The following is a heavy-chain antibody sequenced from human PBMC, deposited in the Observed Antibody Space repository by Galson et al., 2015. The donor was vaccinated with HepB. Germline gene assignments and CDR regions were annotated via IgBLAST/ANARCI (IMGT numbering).Heavy chain of an antibody. CDR3: ARPAGVAVAGTPRMGAFAY. V-gene: IGHV1-69*01. CDR2: IIPIFGTA. J-gene: IGHJ4*02. Sequence: SCKASGGTFSSYAFSWVRQAPGQGLECMGGIIPIFGTANYAQKFQGRVTITADESTSTAYMELSSLRSEDTALYHCARPAGVAVAGTPRMGAFAYWGQGTLVTVS. D-gene: IGHD6-19*01. CDR1: GGTFSSYA.